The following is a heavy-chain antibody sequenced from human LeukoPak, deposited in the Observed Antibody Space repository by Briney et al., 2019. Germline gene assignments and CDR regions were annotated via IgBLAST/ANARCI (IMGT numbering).Heavy chain of an antibody. V-gene: IGHV1-58*02. D-gene: IGHD4-17*01. CDR1: GFTFTSSA. CDR2: IVVGSGNT. Sequence: SVKVSCKASGFTFTSSAMQWVRQARGQRLEWIGWIVVGSGNTNYAQKFQERVTITRDMSTSTAYMELSSLRSEDTAVYYCAALPGYGDYGSYYYYYMDVWGKGTTVTVSS. J-gene: IGHJ6*03. CDR3: AALPGYGDYGSYYYYYMDV.